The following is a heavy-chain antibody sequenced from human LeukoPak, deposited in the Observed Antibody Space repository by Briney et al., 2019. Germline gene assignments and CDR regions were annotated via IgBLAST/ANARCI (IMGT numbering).Heavy chain of an antibody. Sequence: GGSLRLSCAASKFTFSDYSMSWVSQAPGKGLEWVSSISSIRNYIYYADSVKGRFNISRDNAKNSLYLQMNSLRAEDTAVYYCARDTSGYTFDDWGQGTLVTVSS. CDR1: KFTFSDYS. J-gene: IGHJ4*02. CDR3: ARDTSGYTFDD. CDR2: ISSIRNYI. D-gene: IGHD5-18*01. V-gene: IGHV3-21*01.